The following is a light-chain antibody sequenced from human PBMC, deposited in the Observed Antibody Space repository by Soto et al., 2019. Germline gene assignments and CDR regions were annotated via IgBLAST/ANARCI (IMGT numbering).Light chain of an antibody. Sequence: DIQMTQSPSSLSASVGDRVTITCRASQSISSYLNWYQRKPGKAPKLLIYAASSLQSGVPSRFSGSGSGTDFTLTISSLQPEDFATYYCQQSYSTPPTLGGGTKVDIK. V-gene: IGKV1-39*01. CDR2: AAS. CDR1: QSISSY. J-gene: IGKJ4*01. CDR3: QQSYSTPPT.